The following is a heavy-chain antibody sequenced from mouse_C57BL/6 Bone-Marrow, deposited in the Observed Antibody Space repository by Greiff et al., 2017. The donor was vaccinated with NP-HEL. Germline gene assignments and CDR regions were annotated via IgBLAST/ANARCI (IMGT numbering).Heavy chain of an antibody. D-gene: IGHD3-1*01. CDR1: GFTFSSYA. CDR2: ISAGGSYT. Sequence: EVKLVESGGGLVKPGGSLKLSCAASGFTFSSYAMSWVRQTPGKRLEWVATISAGGSYTYYTDKVKGRFTISRDKANNNLYLQTSHLKSEYTAMYYCARGGLLGDWGKGTTLTVSS. V-gene: IGHV5-4*03. CDR3: ARGGLLGD. J-gene: IGHJ2*01.